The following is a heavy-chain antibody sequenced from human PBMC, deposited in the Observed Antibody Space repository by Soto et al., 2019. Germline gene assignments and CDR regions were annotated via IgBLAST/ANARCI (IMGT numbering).Heavy chain of an antibody. J-gene: IGHJ2*01. CDR1: GFTFSSYG. CDR2: IWYDGSDK. Sequence: QAQLVESGGGVVQPGRSLRLSCAASGFTFSSYGMHWVRQAPGKGLEWVALIWYDGSDKYYTDSVKGRFTISRDNSKNRLYLQMNSLRAEDTAVYYCARDRGSSSRVGGYFDLWGRGTLVTVSS. D-gene: IGHD6-13*01. V-gene: IGHV3-33*01. CDR3: ARDRGSSSRVGGYFDL.